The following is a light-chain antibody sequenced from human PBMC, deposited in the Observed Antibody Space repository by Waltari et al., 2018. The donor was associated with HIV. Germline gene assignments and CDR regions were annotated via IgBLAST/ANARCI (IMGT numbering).Light chain of an antibody. J-gene: IGLJ3*02. CDR1: ALAKQY. V-gene: IGLV3-25*03. Sequence: SYELTQPPSASVSPGQTARITCSGDALAKQYAYGYQQKPGQAPVLVIYKDSERPSGIPERFSGSSSGRTVTLTISGVQAEDEADYYCQSADSSGTYWVFGGGTKLTVL. CDR3: QSADSSGTYWV. CDR2: KDS.